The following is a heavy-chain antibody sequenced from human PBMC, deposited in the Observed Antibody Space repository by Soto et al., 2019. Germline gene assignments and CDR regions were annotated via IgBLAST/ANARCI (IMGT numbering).Heavy chain of an antibody. Sequence: QVQLVESGGGVVQPGRSLTLSCAASGFSFSSYAIHWVRQAPGKGLEWVAVISYDGSNKYYADSVKGRFTISRDNSKNTLHLQMNSLRAEDTAVYYCARGLKGSVVRTYQCYYGMDVW. D-gene: IGHD3-10*01. J-gene: IGHJ6*01. V-gene: IGHV3-30*04. CDR2: ISYDGSNK. CDR3: ARGLKGSVVRTYQCYYGMDV. CDR1: GFSFSSYA.